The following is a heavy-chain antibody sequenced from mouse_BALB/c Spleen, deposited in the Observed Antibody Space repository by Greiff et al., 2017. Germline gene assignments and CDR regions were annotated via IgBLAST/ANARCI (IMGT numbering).Heavy chain of an antibody. CDR3: ARGSPYLMDY. CDR1: GFTFSSFG. J-gene: IGHJ4*01. D-gene: IGHD1-1*02. Sequence: VQLKESGGGLVQPGGSRKLSCAASGFTFSSFGMHWVRQAPEKGLEWVAYISSGSSTIYYADTVKGRFTISRDNPKNTLFLQMTSLRSEDTAMYYCARGSPYLMDYWGQGTSVTVSS. V-gene: IGHV5-17*02. CDR2: ISSGSSTI.